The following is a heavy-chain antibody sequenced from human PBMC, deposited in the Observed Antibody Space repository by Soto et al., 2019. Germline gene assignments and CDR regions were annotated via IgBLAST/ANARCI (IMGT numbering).Heavy chain of an antibody. D-gene: IGHD1-26*01. CDR2: IGSSGSGI. J-gene: IGHJ4*02. CDR3: ATDSTDSGSLDY. Sequence: PGGSLRLSCAASGFTFSSYEMNWVRQAPGKGLEWVSYIGSSGSGIYYADFVKGRFTISRDNAKKSLYLQMNGLRAEDTAVYYCATDSTDSGSLDYWGQGTLVTVSS. V-gene: IGHV3-48*03. CDR1: GFTFSSYE.